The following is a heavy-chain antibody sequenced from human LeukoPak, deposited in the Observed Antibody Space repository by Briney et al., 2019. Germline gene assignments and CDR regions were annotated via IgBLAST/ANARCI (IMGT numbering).Heavy chain of an antibody. Sequence: PSETLSLTCAVYGGSFSGYYWGWIRQPPGKGLEWIGEINHSGSTNYNPSLKSRVTISVDTSKNQFSLKLSSVTAADTAVYYCARGILWFRDYFDYWGQGTLVTVSS. CDR2: INHSGST. V-gene: IGHV4-34*01. J-gene: IGHJ4*02. D-gene: IGHD3-10*01. CDR3: ARGILWFRDYFDY. CDR1: GGSFSGYY.